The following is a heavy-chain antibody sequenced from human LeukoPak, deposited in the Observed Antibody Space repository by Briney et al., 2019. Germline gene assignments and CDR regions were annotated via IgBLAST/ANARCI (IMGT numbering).Heavy chain of an antibody. CDR3: ARHGQGADLGVYYYYYYGMDV. D-gene: IGHD3-16*01. CDR1: GGSISSYY. CDR2: IYYSGST. V-gene: IGHV4-59*08. J-gene: IGHJ6*02. Sequence: PSETLSLTCTVSGGSISSYYWSWIRQPPGKGLEWIGYIYYSGSTNYNPSLKSRVTISVDTSKNQFSLKLSSVTAADTAVYYCARHGQGADLGVYYYYYYGMDVWGQGTTVTVSS.